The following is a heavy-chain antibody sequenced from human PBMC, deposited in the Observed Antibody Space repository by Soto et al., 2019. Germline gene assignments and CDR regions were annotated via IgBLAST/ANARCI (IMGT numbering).Heavy chain of an antibody. CDR3: ANRDTSMVTCYYYGMDV. V-gene: IGHV3-23*01. CDR2: ISGSGGST. Sequence: EVQLLESGGGLVQPGGSLRLSCAASGFRFSSHDMSWVRQAPGKGLEWVSAISGSGGSTYYADSVKGRFTISRDNSKNTLYLQMNSLRAEDTAVYYCANRDTSMVTCYYYGMDVWGQGTTVTVSS. J-gene: IGHJ6*02. D-gene: IGHD5-18*01. CDR1: GFRFSSHD.